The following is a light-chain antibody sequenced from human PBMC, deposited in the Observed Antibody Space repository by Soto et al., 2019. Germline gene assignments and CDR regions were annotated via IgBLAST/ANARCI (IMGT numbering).Light chain of an antibody. CDR3: CSYAGSYTVV. J-gene: IGLJ2*01. CDR1: SSDVGGYEY. CDR2: DVS. V-gene: IGLV2-11*01. Sequence: QSVLTQPRSVSGSPGQSVTISCTGTSSDVGGYEYVSWYQQYPGKAPKLMIYDVSKRPSGVPDRFSGSKSGNTASLTISGLQTEDEADYYCCSYAGSYTVVFGGGTKLTVL.